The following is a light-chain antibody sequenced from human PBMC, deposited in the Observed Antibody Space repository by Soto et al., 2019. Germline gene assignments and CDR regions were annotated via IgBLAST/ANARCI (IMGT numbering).Light chain of an antibody. Sequence: SYELTQPLSVSVALGQTARITCGGNNIGSKNVHWYQQKPGQAPVLVIYRDSNRPSGIPERFSGSNSGNTATLTISRAQAGDGADYYGQVWDRSTARVSGGGTKLTAL. J-gene: IGLJ3*02. CDR1: NIGSKN. V-gene: IGLV3-9*01. CDR2: RDS. CDR3: QVWDRSTARV.